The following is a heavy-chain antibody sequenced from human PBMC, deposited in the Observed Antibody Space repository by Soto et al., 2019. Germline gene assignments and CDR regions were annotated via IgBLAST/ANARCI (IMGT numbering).Heavy chain of an antibody. CDR3: ASLVTAAGTIGAYDI. J-gene: IGHJ3*02. CDR2: IIPVLRTA. CDR1: GGTFNSYY. Sequence: QVQLVQSGAEVKKPGSSVKVSCKASGGTFNSYYMSWVRQAPGQGLEWMGGIIPVLRTANYAQKFQGRVTITADESTSTAYMEVSSLRFDDTAVYYCASLVTAAGTIGAYDIWGQGTMVTFSS. D-gene: IGHD6-13*01. V-gene: IGHV1-69*01.